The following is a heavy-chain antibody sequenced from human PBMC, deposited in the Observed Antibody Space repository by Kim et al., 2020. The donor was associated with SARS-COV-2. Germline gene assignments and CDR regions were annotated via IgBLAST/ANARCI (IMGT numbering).Heavy chain of an antibody. CDR3: EKDRGVLSNWPVFHY. CDR2: LRRGNNI. D-gene: IGHD4-4*01. CDR1: VFSVTTTH. V-gene: IGHV3-53*01. Sequence: GGSLRLSCAASVFSVTTTHQTWVRQSPGNGQAWVVTLRRGNNIYYADSVNDRLTFSTDNSKNALYPHLDSLRVDDTTISFCEKDRGVLSNWPVFHYWGPG. J-gene: IGHJ4*02.